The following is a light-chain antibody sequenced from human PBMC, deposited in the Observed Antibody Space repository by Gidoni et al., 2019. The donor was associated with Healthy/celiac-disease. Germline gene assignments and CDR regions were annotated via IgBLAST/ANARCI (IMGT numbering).Light chain of an antibody. Sequence: DIVLTQSPGTLSLSPGERATLSCRASQRVSSSYLAWYQQKPGQAPRLPIYGASSRATGIPDRFSGSGSGTDFTLTISRLEPEDFAVYYCQQYGSSQWTFGQGTKVEIK. J-gene: IGKJ1*01. V-gene: IGKV3-20*01. CDR3: QQYGSSQWT. CDR2: GAS. CDR1: QRVSSSY.